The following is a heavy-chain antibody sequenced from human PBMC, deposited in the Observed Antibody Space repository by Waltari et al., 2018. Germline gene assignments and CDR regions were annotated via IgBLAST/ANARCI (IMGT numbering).Heavy chain of an antibody. CDR1: GFTFSSYW. Sequence: EVQLVESGGGLVQPGGSLRLSCAASGFTFSSYWVSWVRQAPGKGLEWVANIKQDGSEKYYVDSVKGRFTISRDNAKNSLYLQMNSLRAEDTAVYYCARERGYVDYWGQGTLVTVSS. CDR2: IKQDGSEK. J-gene: IGHJ4*02. V-gene: IGHV3-7*01. CDR3: ARERGYVDY.